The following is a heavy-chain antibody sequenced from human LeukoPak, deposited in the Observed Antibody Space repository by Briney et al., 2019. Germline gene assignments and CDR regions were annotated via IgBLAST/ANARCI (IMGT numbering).Heavy chain of an antibody. V-gene: IGHV4-34*01. CDR1: GGSFSGYY. CDR3: ARVPSTNYYDSSGYWGYFDY. J-gene: IGHJ4*02. D-gene: IGHD3-22*01. CDR2: INHSGST. Sequence: SETLSLTCAVYGGSFSGYYWSWIRQPPGKGLEWIGEINHSGSTNYNPSLKSRVTISVDTSKNQFSLKLSSVTAADTAVYYCARVPSTNYYDSSGYWGYFDYWGQGTLVTVSS.